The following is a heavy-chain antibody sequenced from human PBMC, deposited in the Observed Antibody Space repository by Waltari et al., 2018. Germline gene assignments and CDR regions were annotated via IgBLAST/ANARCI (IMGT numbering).Heavy chain of an antibody. D-gene: IGHD2-21*01. CDR3: ASSGPAYIYGMDV. V-gene: IGHV1-69*02. Sequence: QVQLVQSGAEVKKPGSSVKVSCKASGGTFSSYTISWVRQAPGQGLEWMGRTIPILGIANYAQKFQGRVTITADKSTSTAYMELSSLRSEDTAVYYCASSGPAYIYGMDVWGQGTTVTVSS. CDR2: TIPILGIA. J-gene: IGHJ6*02. CDR1: GGTFSSYT.